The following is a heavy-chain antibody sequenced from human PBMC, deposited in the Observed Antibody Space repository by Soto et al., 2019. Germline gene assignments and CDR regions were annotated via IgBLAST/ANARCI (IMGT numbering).Heavy chain of an antibody. CDR2: IYYSGST. V-gene: IGHV4-31*03. CDR1: CGSISSGGYY. CDR3: ARGDCGGDCYYYYYYMDV. D-gene: IGHD2-21*01. Sequence: TLSLTCTVSCGSISSGGYYWSWIRQHPGKGLEWIGYIYYSGSTYYNPSLKSRVTISVDTSKNQFSLKLSSVTAADTAVYYCARGDCGGDCYYYYYYMDVWGKGTTVTVSS. J-gene: IGHJ6*03.